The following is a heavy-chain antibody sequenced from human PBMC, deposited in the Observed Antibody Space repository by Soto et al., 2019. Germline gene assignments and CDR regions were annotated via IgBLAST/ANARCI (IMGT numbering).Heavy chain of an antibody. D-gene: IGHD2-2*01. V-gene: IGHV1-18*04. Sequence: GSVKVSCKASGYTFTNSGISWVRQAPGQGLEWMGWVSGYNGNTNYAQKVQGRVTMTTDTSTNTAYMELRSLRSDDTAVYYCAITTCSATSCYLELIYWGQGTLVTVSS. CDR2: VSGYNGNT. J-gene: IGHJ4*02. CDR3: AITTCSATSCYLELIY. CDR1: GYTFTNSG.